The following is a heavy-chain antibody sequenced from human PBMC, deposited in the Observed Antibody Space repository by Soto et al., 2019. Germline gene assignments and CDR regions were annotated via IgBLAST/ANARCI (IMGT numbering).Heavy chain of an antibody. CDR1: GGSISSGGYY. CDR2: IYYSGST. V-gene: IGHV4-31*03. Sequence: SETLSLTCTVSGGSISSGGYYWSWTRQHPGKGLEWIGYIYYSGSTYYNPSLKSRVTISVDTSKNQFSLKLSSVTAADTAVYYCARSRWFGEFPFDYWGQGALVTVSS. CDR3: ARSRWFGEFPFDY. J-gene: IGHJ4*02. D-gene: IGHD3-10*01.